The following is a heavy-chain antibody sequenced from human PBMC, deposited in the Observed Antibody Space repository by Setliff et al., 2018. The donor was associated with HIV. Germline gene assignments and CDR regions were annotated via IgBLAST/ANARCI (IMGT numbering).Heavy chain of an antibody. CDR2: ISAYNGDT. V-gene: IGHV1-18*01. CDR1: GYSFINYG. J-gene: IGHJ5*02. D-gene: IGHD3-9*01. Sequence: ASVKVSCKASGYSFINYGISWVRQAPGQGLEWMGWISAYNGDTNYAPRLLGRVTMTTDTSTSTAYMELRSRSSDDTAVYYCARARLQGIVTAVGPRDNCLDPWGQGTRVTVSS. CDR3: ARARLQGIVTAVGPRDNCLDP.